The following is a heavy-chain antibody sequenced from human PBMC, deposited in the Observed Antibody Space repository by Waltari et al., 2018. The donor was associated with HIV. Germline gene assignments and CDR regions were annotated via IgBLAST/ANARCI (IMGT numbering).Heavy chain of an antibody. D-gene: IGHD6-13*01. CDR2: ISGRGGRT. CDR1: GFTFSNYG. Sequence: EVQVLESGGALVQPGGSLRLSCAASGFTFSNYGMSWVRQAPGKGLEWVSTISGRGGRTYYADSVKGRFTVYRDNSKNTLYLQMNSLRAEDTAVYFCVKEHQYSHSWYSYYGMDVWGQGTTVTVSS. CDR3: VKEHQYSHSWYSYYGMDV. V-gene: IGHV3-23*01. J-gene: IGHJ6*02.